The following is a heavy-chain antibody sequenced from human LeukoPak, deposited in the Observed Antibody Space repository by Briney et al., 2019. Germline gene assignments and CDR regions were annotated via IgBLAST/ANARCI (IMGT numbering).Heavy chain of an antibody. J-gene: IGHJ4*02. CDR3: ARGAPEVRGVIRGDFDY. V-gene: IGHV4-30-4*08. D-gene: IGHD3-10*01. CDR1: GGSISSGDYY. CDR2: IYYSGST. Sequence: PSETLSLTCTVSGGSISSGDYYWSWIRQPPGKGLEWIGYIYYSGSTYYNPSLKSRVTISVDTSKNQFSLKLSSVTAADTAVYYCARGAPEVRGVIRGDFDYWGQGTLVTVSS.